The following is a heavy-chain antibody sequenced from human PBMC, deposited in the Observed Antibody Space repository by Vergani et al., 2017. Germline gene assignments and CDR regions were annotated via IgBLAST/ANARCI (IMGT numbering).Heavy chain of an antibody. D-gene: IGHD3-3*01. Sequence: EVQLVESGGGLVQPGGSLRLSCAASGFTFSSYSMNWVRQAPGKGLEWVSYISSSSSTIYYADSVKGRFTISRDNAKNSLYLQMNSLRAEDTAVYYCARAEYDFWISWGQGTMVTVSS. CDR1: GFTFSSYS. CDR3: ARAEYDFWIS. J-gene: IGHJ3*01. V-gene: IGHV3-48*04. CDR2: ISSSSSTI.